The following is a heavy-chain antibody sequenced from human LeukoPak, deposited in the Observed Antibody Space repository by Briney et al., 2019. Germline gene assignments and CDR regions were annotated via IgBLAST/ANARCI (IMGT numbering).Heavy chain of an antibody. J-gene: IGHJ4*02. D-gene: IGHD3-10*01. CDR3: AADSMVRGVILVDY. CDR2: IVVGSGNT. Sequence: GASVKVSCKASGFTFTSSAVQWVRQARGQRLEWIGWIVVGSGNTNYAQKFQERVTITRDMSTSTAYMELSSLRSEDTAVYYCAADSMVRGVILVDYWGQATLVTVSS. V-gene: IGHV1-58*01. CDR1: GFTFTSSA.